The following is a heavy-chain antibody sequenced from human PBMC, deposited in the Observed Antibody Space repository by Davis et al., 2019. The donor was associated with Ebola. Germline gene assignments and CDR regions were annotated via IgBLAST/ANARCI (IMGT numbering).Heavy chain of an antibody. V-gene: IGHV5-51*01. CDR2: IYPGDSDT. J-gene: IGHJ4*02. D-gene: IGHD2-2*01. Sequence: GESLKISCKGSGYSFTSYWIGWVRQMPGKGLEWMGIIYPGDSDTRYSPSFQGQVTISADKSISTAYLQWSSLKALDTAMYYCARHVPGCSSTSCYLYYFDYWGQGTLVTVSS. CDR3: ARHVPGCSSTSCYLYYFDY. CDR1: GYSFTSYW.